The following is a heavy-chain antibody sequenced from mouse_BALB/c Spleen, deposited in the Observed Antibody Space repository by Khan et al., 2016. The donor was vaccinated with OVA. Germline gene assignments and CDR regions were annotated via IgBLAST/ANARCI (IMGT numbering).Heavy chain of an antibody. Sequence: EVELVESGGGLVRPGGSLKLSCAASGFSFSSYSMSWVRQTPEKRLEWVATISSGGTYTYYPDSVKGRFTSSRENAKNNLYQKMSRMKSEETGMYYCPRHRGYYGHNPYMEYWGQGTTRTVSS. CDR2: ISSGGTYT. CDR3: PRHRGYYGHNPYMEY. CDR1: GFSFSSYS. D-gene: IGHD1-1*01. V-gene: IGHV5-6-4*01. J-gene: IGHJ2*01.